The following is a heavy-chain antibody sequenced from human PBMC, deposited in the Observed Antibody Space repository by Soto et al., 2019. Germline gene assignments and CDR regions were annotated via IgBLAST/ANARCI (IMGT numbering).Heavy chain of an antibody. D-gene: IGHD2-2*01. Sequence: GGSLRLSCAASGFAFSSHAMAWIRQAPGKGLERVSGITGSGGSANYADFVRGRFTISRDNSKSTLFLQLNSLGAEDTAIYYCVKTVYHNYFDSWGQGTLVTVSS. J-gene: IGHJ4*02. V-gene: IGHV3-23*01. CDR1: GFAFSSHA. CDR2: ITGSGGSA. CDR3: VKTVYHNYFDS.